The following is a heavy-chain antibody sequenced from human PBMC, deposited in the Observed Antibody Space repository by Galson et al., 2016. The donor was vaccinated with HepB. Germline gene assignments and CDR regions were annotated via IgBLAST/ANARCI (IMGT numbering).Heavy chain of an antibody. J-gene: IGHJ5*01. CDR2: ISGSGRHS. V-gene: IGHV3-23*01. CDR3: TKPARGESCLSVSCYTDDS. CDR1: GFTFSNYA. D-gene: IGHD2-2*02. Sequence: SLRLSCAASGFTFSNYAMTWVRQAPGKGLEWVSTISGSGRHSFYADSVKGRFTISRDNSKSTLYLQMDSLRAEDAAVYWCTKPARGESCLSVSCYTDDSWGRGTLVTVSS.